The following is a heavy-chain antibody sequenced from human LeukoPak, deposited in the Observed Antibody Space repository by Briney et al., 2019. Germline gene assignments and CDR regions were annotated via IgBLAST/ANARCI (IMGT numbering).Heavy chain of an antibody. CDR1: GGSISSDY. V-gene: IGHV4-59*01. CDR3: ARNGRFVPQDNWFDP. J-gene: IGHJ5*02. Sequence: PSETLSLTCTVSGGSISSDYWSWIRQPPGKGLEWIGYIYYSGSTNYNPSLKSRVTISVDTSKNQFSLKLSSVTAVDTVVYYCARNGRFVPQDNWFDPWGQGTLVTVSS. D-gene: IGHD3-16*01. CDR2: IYYSGST.